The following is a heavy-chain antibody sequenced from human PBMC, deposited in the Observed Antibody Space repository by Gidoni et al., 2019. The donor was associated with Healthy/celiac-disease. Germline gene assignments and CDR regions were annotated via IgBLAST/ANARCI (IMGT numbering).Heavy chain of an antibody. D-gene: IGHD1-1*01. CDR1: GGSVSSGSYY. V-gene: IGHV4-61*01. CDR2: IYYSGST. CDR3: ARDSIGNGFDS. J-gene: IGHJ4*02. Sequence: QVQLQESGPGLVKPSATLSPTCTVSGGSVSSGSYYWSWIRQPPGKGLEWIGYIYYSGSTNYNLYLKSRVTISVDTSKNQFSLKLSSVTAADTAVYYCARDSIGNGFDSWGQGTLVTVSS.